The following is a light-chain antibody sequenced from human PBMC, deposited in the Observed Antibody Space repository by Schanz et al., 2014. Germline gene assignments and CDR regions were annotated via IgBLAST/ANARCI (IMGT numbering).Light chain of an antibody. J-gene: IGLJ2*01. Sequence: QSVLTQPPSVSGAPGQRVTISCTGSSSNIGAGYDVHWYQQLPGTAPKLLIYGNSNRPSGVPDRFSGSKSGTSASLAITGLQAEDEADYYCCSYAATFSVVFGGGTKLTVL. CDR1: SSNIGAGYD. CDR2: GNS. V-gene: IGLV1-40*01. CDR3: CSYAATFSVV.